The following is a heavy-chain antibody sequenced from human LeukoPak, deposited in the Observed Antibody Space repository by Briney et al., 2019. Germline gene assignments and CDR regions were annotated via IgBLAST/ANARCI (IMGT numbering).Heavy chain of an antibody. D-gene: IGHD4-11*01. CDR2: VRTTAEGETT. V-gene: IGHV3-15*01. Sequence: WWSLPLSCQRSGFNFNDAWMSWIRLDPGDRMEWIGRVRTTAEGETTDYAAPVSGRFIISRDDSKNMVLLQMNRLEAEDTAIYYCTAGLGKTDDDSWGQGTLVTVSS. J-gene: IGHJ4*02. CDR3: TAGLGKTDDDS. CDR1: GFNFNDAW.